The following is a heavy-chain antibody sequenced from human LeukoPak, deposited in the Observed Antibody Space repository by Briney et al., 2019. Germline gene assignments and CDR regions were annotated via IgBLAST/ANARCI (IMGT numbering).Heavy chain of an antibody. CDR1: GGTFSSYA. CDR2: IIPIFGTA. Sequence: SVKVSCKASGGTFSSYAISWVRQAPGQGLEWMGGIIPIFGTANYAQKFQGRVTITADESTSTAYMELSSLRSDDTAVYYCARRGGKNYGDYVLYYYYMDVWGKGTTLTVSS. D-gene: IGHD4-17*01. V-gene: IGHV1-69*13. CDR3: ARRGGKNYGDYVLYYYYMDV. J-gene: IGHJ6*03.